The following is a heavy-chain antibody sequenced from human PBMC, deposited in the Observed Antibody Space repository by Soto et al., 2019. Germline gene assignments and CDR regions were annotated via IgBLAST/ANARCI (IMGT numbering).Heavy chain of an antibody. J-gene: IGHJ3*02. CDR3: ARNLVSPYYDFWSGYSDAFDI. CDR2: IYHSVST. CDR1: GGSISSSNW. Sequence: SETLSLTCAVSGGSISSSNWWSWVRQPPGKGLEWIVEIYHSVSTNYNPSLKSRVTISLEKSKNQFSLKLGSVNAADTAVYYCARNLVSPYYDFWSGYSDAFDIRGQGTMVT. D-gene: IGHD3-3*01. V-gene: IGHV4-4*02.